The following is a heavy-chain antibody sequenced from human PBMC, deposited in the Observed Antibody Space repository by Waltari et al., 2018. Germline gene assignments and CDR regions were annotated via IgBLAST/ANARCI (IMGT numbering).Heavy chain of an antibody. Sequence: EVQLVESGGGLAQPGGSLRLSCAASGFTFSNYAMTWVRQAPGRGLGWVSVISGSAISTTYADSVKGRFTISRDNSKNTVYLAMNSLRAEDTAMYYCVRSMVTAAYYFDSWGQGTLVTVSS. CDR3: VRSMVTAAYYFDS. J-gene: IGHJ4*02. D-gene: IGHD2-21*02. CDR1: GFTFSNYA. V-gene: IGHV3-23*04. CDR2: ISGSAIST.